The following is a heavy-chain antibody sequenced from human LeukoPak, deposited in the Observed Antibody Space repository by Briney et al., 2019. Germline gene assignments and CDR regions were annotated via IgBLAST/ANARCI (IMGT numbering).Heavy chain of an antibody. V-gene: IGHV3-30*18. CDR3: AKNPTAMVTYYFDY. J-gene: IGHJ4*02. Sequence: QAGRSLRLSCAASGFTFSSYGMHRVRQAPGKGLEWVAVISYDGSNKYYADSVKGRFTISRDNSKNTLYLQMNSLRAEDTAVYYCAKNPTAMVTYYFDYWGQGTLVTVSS. CDR1: GFTFSSYG. CDR2: ISYDGSNK. D-gene: IGHD5-18*01.